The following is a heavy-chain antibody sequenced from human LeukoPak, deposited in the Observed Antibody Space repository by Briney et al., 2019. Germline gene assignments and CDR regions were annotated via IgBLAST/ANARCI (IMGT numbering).Heavy chain of an antibody. CDR2: IRYDGSNK. CDR3: AKVWSGKGENWFDP. CDR1: GFTFSSYG. D-gene: IGHD3-3*01. J-gene: IGHJ5*02. Sequence: PGGSLRLSCAASGFTFSSYGMRWVRQAPGKGLEWVAFIRYDGSNKYYADSVKGRFTISRDNSKNTLYLQMNSLRAEDTAVYYCAKVWSGKGENWFDPWGQGTLVTVSS. V-gene: IGHV3-30*02.